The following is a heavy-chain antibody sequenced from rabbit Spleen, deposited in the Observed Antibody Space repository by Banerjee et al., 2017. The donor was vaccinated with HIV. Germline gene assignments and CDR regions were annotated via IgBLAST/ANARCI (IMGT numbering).Heavy chain of an antibody. Sequence: QEQLVESGGGLVQPGGSLKLSCKASGFDVSSYGVTWVCQAPGTGLEWNGYIDPAFGITNYANWVNGRFTISREITQNTLYLQLTSLTAAATAPYFCVREAGYGGNGDVNLWGPGTLFTV. CDR3: VREAGYGGNGDVNL. CDR2: IDPAFGIT. D-gene: IGHD4-2*01. J-gene: IGHJ4*01. CDR1: GFDVSSYG. V-gene: IGHV1S47*01.